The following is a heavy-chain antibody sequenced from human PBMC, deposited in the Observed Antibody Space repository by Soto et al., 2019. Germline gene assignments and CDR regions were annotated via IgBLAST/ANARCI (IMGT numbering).Heavy chain of an antibody. V-gene: IGHV1-18*01. CDR1: GYTFTSYG. Sequence: ASVKVSCKASGYTFTSYGISWVRQAPGQGLEWMGWISAYNGNTNYAQKLQGRVTMTTDTSTSTAYMELRSLRSDDTAVYYCARCPRGSGGSCYYYFDYWGQGTLVTVSS. CDR2: ISAYNGNT. CDR3: ARCPRGSGGSCYYYFDY. J-gene: IGHJ4*02. D-gene: IGHD2-15*01.